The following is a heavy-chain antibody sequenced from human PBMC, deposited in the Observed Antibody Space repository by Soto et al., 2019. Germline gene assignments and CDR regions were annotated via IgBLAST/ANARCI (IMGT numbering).Heavy chain of an antibody. D-gene: IGHD6-13*01. CDR2: ISYSGST. Sequence: SETLSLTCSVSGGSIGSHYWSWIRQPPGKGLEWIGYISYSGSTKYNPSLKSRATISLDTSKNQFSLSLNSVTAADTAVYFCAKERRGHSSNWFDPWGQGVLVTVSS. J-gene: IGHJ5*02. CDR3: AKERRGHSSNWFDP. CDR1: GGSIGSHY. V-gene: IGHV4-59*11.